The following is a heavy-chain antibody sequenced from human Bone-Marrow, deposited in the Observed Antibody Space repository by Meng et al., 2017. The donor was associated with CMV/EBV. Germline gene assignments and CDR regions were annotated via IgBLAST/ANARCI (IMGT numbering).Heavy chain of an antibody. CDR1: GYSFGSYT. V-gene: IGHV1-18*01. J-gene: IGHJ4*02. CDR2: ISAYNGNT. D-gene: IGHD3-9*01. CDR3: ARGSNDILTGYTY. Sequence: ASVKVSCKASGYSFGSYTITWVRQAPGQGLEWMGWISAYNGNTKFAQNFQGRVTMTTDTSTSTAYMELRSLRSEDTAVYYCARGSNDILTGYTYWGQGTLVTVSS.